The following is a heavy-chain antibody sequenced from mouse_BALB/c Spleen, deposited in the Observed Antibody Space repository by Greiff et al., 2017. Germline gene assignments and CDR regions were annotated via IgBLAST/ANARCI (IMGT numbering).Heavy chain of an antibody. CDR2: ISYSGST. V-gene: IGHV3-8*02. CDR1: GDSITSGY. J-gene: IGHJ4*01. D-gene: IGHD2-2*01. CDR3: ARYLYYGYDYAMDY. Sequence: EVKLQESGPSLVKPSQTLSLTCSVTGDSITSGYWNWIRKFPGNKLEYMGYISYSGSTYYNPSLKSRISITRDTSKNQYYLQLNSVTTEDTATYYCARYLYYGYDYAMDYWGQGTSVTVSS.